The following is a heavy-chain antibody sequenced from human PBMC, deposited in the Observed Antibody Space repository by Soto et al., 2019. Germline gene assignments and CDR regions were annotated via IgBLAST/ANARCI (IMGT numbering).Heavy chain of an antibody. CDR3: AKEMGDYYDSSGSWFDP. CDR2: ISGSGGNT. D-gene: IGHD3-22*01. J-gene: IGHJ5*02. Sequence: PGGSLRLSCAASGFTFSSYVMSWVRQAPGKGLEWVSAISGSGGNTYYAGSVKGRFTISRDNSKNTLFLQMNSLRAEDTALYFCAKEMGDYYDSSGSWFDPWGQGTLVTVSS. CDR1: GFTFSSYV. V-gene: IGHV3-23*01.